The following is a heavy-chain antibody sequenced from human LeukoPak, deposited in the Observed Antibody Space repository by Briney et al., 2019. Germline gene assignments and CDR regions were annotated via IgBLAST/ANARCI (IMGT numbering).Heavy chain of an antibody. V-gene: IGHV3-23*01. D-gene: IGHD2-2*01. CDR3: AKGDIVVVPAAITFTY. J-gene: IGHJ4*02. CDR2: ISGSGGST. CDR1: GFTFSSYA. Sequence: PGGSLRLSCAASGFTFSSYAMSWVRQAPGKGLEWVSAISGSGGSTYYADSVKGRFTISRDNSKNTLYLQMNSLGAEDTAVYYCAKGDIVVVPAAITFTYWGQGTLVTVSS.